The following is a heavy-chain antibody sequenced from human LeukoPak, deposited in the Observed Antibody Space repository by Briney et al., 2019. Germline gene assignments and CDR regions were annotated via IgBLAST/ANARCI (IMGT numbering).Heavy chain of an antibody. D-gene: IGHD1-26*01. J-gene: IGHJ6*02. CDR3: AKGDQLGRGDAPYYCGMDV. CDR1: GFTFSSYA. Sequence: GGSLRLSCAASGFTFSSYAMSWVRQAPGKRLEWVSAISGSGGSTYYADSVKGRFTISRDNSKNTLYLQMNSLRAEDTAVYYCAKGDQLGRGDAPYYCGMDVWGQVTTVTVSS. V-gene: IGHV3-23*01. CDR2: ISGSGGST.